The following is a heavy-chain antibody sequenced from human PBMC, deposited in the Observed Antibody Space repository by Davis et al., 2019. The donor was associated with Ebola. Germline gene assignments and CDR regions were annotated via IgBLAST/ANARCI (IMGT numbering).Heavy chain of an antibody. D-gene: IGHD2-15*01. CDR1: GGSFSGYY. Sequence: GSLRLSCAVYGGSFSGYYWSWIRQPPGKGLEWIGEINHSGSTNYNPSLKSRVTISVDTSKNQFSLKLSSVTAADTAVYYCARVRVVVAAAYYYYYGMDVWGQGTTVTVSS. V-gene: IGHV4-34*01. CDR2: INHSGST. CDR3: ARVRVVVAAAYYYYYGMDV. J-gene: IGHJ6*02.